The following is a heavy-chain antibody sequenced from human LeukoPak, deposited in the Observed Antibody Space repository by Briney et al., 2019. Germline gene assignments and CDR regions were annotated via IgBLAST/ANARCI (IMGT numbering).Heavy chain of an antibody. V-gene: IGHV6-1*01. CDR3: ARERLPHYMDV. D-gene: IGHD5-12*01. CDR1: GDSVSSNSAA. J-gene: IGHJ6*03. CDR2: TYYRSKWYN. Sequence: SQTLSLTCAISGDSVSSNSAAWKWIRQSPSRGLEWLGRTYYRSKWYNDYAVSVKSRITINPDTYKNQFSLQLNSVAPEDTAVYYCARERLPHYMDVWGKGTTVTVSS.